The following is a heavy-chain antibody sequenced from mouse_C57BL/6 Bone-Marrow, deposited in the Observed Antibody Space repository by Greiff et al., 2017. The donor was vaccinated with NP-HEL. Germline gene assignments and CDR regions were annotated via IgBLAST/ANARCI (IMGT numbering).Heavy chain of an antibody. Sequence: QVQLQQSGPELVKPGASVKISCKASGYAFSSSWMNWVKQRPGKGLEWIGRIYPGDGDTNYNGKFKGKATLTADKSSSTAYMQLSSLTSEDSAVYFCARGRWLLLVMAYWGQGTLVTVSA. CDR1: GYAFSSSW. V-gene: IGHV1-82*01. D-gene: IGHD2-3*01. J-gene: IGHJ3*01. CDR3: ARGRWLLLVMAY. CDR2: IYPGDGDT.